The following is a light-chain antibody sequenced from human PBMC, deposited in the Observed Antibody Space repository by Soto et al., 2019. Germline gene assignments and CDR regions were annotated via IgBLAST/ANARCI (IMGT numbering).Light chain of an antibody. Sequence: AIQMTQSPSSLSASVGDGVTITCRASQGITTYLSWYQQRPGKAPKLLIYAASSLQSGVPSRFRGGGSGTVFTLTSGSLQPEDFATYYCLQDHSYPWTFGQGTKVELK. CDR2: AAS. V-gene: IGKV1-6*01. CDR1: QGITTY. CDR3: LQDHSYPWT. J-gene: IGKJ1*01.